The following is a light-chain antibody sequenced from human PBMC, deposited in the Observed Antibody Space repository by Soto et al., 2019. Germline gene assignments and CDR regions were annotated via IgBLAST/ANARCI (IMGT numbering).Light chain of an antibody. V-gene: IGLV2-14*01. J-gene: IGLJ1*01. Sequence: QSVLAQPASVSGSPGQSITLSCTGTSSDVGGYNYVSWYQQHPGKAPKLMIYEVSNRPSGVSNRFSGSKSGNTASLTISGLQAEDEADYYCNSYASGGTLVFGTGTKVTVL. CDR1: SSDVGGYNY. CDR3: NSYASGGTLV. CDR2: EVS.